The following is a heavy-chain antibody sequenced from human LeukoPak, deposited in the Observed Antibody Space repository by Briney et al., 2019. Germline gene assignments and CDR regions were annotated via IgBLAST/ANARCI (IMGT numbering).Heavy chain of an antibody. CDR2: IHDSGST. CDR1: GGSISSGDYH. J-gene: IGHJ5*02. Sequence: SETLSLTCTVSGGSISSGDYHWNWIRQPPGKGPEWIGFIHDSGSTLYNPSLKSRIIISRDVSRNQFSLQLTSVTAADTAVYYCARGFGSGNYYYGWFDPWGQGALVTVSS. CDR3: ARGFGSGNYYYGWFDP. V-gene: IGHV4-30-4*01. D-gene: IGHD3-10*01.